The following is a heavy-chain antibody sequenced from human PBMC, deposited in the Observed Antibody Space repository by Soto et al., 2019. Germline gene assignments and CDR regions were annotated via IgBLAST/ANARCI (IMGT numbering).Heavy chain of an antibody. CDR1: GGSISSSSYY. J-gene: IGHJ5*02. Sequence: PSETLSLTCTVSGGSISSSSYYWGWIRQPPGKGLEWIGSIYYSGSTYYNPSLKSRVTISVDTSKSQFSLSLSSVTAADTAVYYCTGAYYDIDGYSLDPWGQGTSVTVSS. V-gene: IGHV4-39*07. D-gene: IGHD3-22*01. CDR3: TGAYYDIDGYSLDP. CDR2: IYYSGST.